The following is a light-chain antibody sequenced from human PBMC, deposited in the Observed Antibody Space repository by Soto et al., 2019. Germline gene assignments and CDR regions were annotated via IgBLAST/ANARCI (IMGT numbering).Light chain of an antibody. CDR2: DAS. Sequence: DIQMTQSPSTLSASVGDRVTITCRASQSISSWLAWYQQKTGKAPKLLIYDASSLESGVPSRFSGSGSGTEFTLTISSLQPDDFAAYFRQQYNSYSPYTFGQGTKLEIK. V-gene: IGKV1-5*01. CDR3: QQYNSYSPYT. CDR1: QSISSW. J-gene: IGKJ2*01.